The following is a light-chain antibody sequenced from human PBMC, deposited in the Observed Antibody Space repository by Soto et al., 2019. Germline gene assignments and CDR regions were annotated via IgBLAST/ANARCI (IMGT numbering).Light chain of an antibody. CDR1: QSVSSY. CDR3: QQFSSYPLT. V-gene: IGKV3-11*01. Sequence: EIMLTQSPATLSLSPGERATLSCRASQSVSSYLAWYQQKPGQAPRLLIYDASNRATGIPARFSGSGSGADFTLTISRLEPEDFAVYYCQQFSSYPLTFGGGTKVDIK. CDR2: DAS. J-gene: IGKJ4*01.